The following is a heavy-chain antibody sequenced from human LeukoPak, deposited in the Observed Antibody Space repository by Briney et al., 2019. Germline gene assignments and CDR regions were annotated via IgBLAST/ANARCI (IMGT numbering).Heavy chain of an antibody. D-gene: IGHD2-15*01. J-gene: IGHJ4*02. CDR3: ARGVDGGKEPYYFDY. V-gene: IGHV3-53*01. Sequence: PGGSLRLSCAASGFTVSSNYMSWVRQAPGKGLEWVSVIYSGGSTYYADSVKGRFTISRDNSKNTLYLQMNSLRAEDTAVYYCARGVDGGKEPYYFDYWGQGTLVTVSS. CDR2: IYSGGST. CDR1: GFTVSSNY.